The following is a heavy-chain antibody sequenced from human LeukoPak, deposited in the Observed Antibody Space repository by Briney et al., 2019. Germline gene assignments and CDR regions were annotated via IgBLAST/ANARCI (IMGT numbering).Heavy chain of an antibody. D-gene: IGHD6-13*01. CDR2: ISHDGNDK. CDR1: GFTFSGYD. V-gene: IGHV3-30*03. CDR3: EGSRESYYYMDV. Sequence: GGSLRVSCAASGFTFSGYDMDWVRQAPGKGMEWVAVISHDGNDKYYADSVKGRFTISRDNAKNSLHLQMNSLRAEDTAVYYCEGSRESYYYMDVWGKGTTVTVSS. J-gene: IGHJ6*03.